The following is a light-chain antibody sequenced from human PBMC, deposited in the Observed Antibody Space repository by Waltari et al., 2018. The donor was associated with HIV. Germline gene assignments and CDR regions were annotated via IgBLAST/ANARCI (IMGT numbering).Light chain of an antibody. CDR2: KAT. CDR3: LSADTSVTWV. Sequence: SYELTQPPSVSVSPGQTSSITCSDTALPKQYAYWYQQKPGQAPVLVIYKATERPSGIPERFSGSSSGTTVTLNISGVQAEDDADYYCLSADTSVTWVFGGGTKLTVL. V-gene: IGLV3-25*03. J-gene: IGLJ3*02. CDR1: ALPKQY.